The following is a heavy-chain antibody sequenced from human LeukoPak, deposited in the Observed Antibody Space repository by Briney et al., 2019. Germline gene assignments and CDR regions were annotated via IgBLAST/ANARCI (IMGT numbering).Heavy chain of an antibody. Sequence: GGSLRLSCAASGYTFSRFWMNWVRRAPGRGLEWVANIDQSGGRNNYVDSVKGRFTISRDNAKNSLFLEMSSLRADDTAVYFCARDVERGTFDIWGQGTTVTVSS. D-gene: IGHD1-1*01. CDR3: ARDVERGTFDI. CDR2: IDQSGGRN. V-gene: IGHV3-7*05. CDR1: GYTFSRFW. J-gene: IGHJ3*02.